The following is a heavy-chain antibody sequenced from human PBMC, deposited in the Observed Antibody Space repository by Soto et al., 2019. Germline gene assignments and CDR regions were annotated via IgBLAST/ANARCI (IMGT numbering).Heavy chain of an antibody. V-gene: IGHV4-59*01. Sequence: SEPLSLPCSVSGASISSYDWSWIRQPPGKGLEWIGSIYYTGSTNYNPSLKSRITTSIDTSKNQFSLKLSSVTAADTAVYYCARGAYSSGWPDAFDIWGQGTMVTVSS. J-gene: IGHJ3*02. D-gene: IGHD6-19*01. CDR2: IYYTGST. CDR3: ARGAYSSGWPDAFDI. CDR1: GASISSYD.